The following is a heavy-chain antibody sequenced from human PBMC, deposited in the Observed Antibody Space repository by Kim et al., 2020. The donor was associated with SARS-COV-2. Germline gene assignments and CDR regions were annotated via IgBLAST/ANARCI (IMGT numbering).Heavy chain of an antibody. CDR1: GFTFSSYA. CDR3: AKDSIVATRRPYYFDY. CDR2: ISGSGGST. J-gene: IGHJ4*02. D-gene: IGHD5-12*01. V-gene: IGHV3-23*01. Sequence: GGSLRLSCAASGFTFSSYAMSWVRQAPGKGLEWVSAISGSGGSTYYADSVKGRFTISRDNSKNTLYLQMNSLRAEDTAVYYCAKDSIVATRRPYYFDYWGQGTLVTVSS.